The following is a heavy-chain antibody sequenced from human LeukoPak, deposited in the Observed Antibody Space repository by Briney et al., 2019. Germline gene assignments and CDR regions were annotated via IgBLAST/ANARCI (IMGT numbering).Heavy chain of an antibody. CDR1: RFTLSTYW. D-gene: IGHD5-24*01. CDR2: IKQDGSQE. J-gene: IGHJ4*02. CDR3: ARCDVGDGYSHY. Sequence: PGGSLRLSCAASRFTLSTYWMSWVRQAPGKGLEWVAHIKQDGSQEYYVDSVKGRFTISRDSAKNSLYLQMNSLRAEDTAVYYCARCDVGDGYSHYWGQGTLVTVSS. V-gene: IGHV3-7*03.